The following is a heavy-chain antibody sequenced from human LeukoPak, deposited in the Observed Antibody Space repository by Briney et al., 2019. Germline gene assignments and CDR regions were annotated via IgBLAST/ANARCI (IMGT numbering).Heavy chain of an antibody. J-gene: IGHJ6*03. CDR1: GFTFSSYS. CDR2: ISSSSSYI. CDR3: ARDLAGVDYGDPRGYYYYMDV. V-gene: IGHV3-21*01. D-gene: IGHD4-17*01. Sequence: GGSLRLSCAASGFTFSSYSMNWVRQAPGKGLEWVSSISSSSSYIYYADSVKGRFTISRDNAKNSLYLQMNSLRAEDTAVYYCARDLAGVDYGDPRGYYYYMDVWGKGTTVTVSS.